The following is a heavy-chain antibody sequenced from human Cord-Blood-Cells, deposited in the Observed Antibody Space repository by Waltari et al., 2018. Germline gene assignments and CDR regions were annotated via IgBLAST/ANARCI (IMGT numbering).Heavy chain of an antibody. CDR3: ARVPMDAFDI. Sequence: QVQLVQSGAEVKKPGASVKVSCKASGYTFTGYYMHCVRQAPGQGLAWMGRINPNSGGTNYAQKCQGRVTMTRDTSISTAYMELSRLRSDDTAVYYCARVPMDAFDIWGQGTMVTVSS. CDR1: GYTFTGYY. J-gene: IGHJ3*02. V-gene: IGHV1-2*06. CDR2: INPNSGGT.